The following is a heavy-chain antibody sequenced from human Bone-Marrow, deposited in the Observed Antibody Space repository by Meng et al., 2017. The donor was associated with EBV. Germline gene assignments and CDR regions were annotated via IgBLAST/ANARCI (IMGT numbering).Heavy chain of an antibody. Sequence: QVQVQPGGPGILKPSETLSLTCAVYGGSFSGYYWSWIRQPPGKGLEWIGEINHSGSTNYNPSLKSRVTISVDTSKNQFSLKLSSVTAADTAVYYCARGQSIFLWRPFDYWGQGTLVTVSS. CDR1: GGSFSGYY. J-gene: IGHJ4*02. CDR2: INHSGST. D-gene: IGHD2-21*02. V-gene: IGHV4-34*01. CDR3: ARGQSIFLWRPFDY.